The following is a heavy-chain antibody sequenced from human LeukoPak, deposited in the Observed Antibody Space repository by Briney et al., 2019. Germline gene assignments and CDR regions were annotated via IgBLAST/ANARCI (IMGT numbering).Heavy chain of an antibody. D-gene: IGHD2-2*01. Sequence: SETLSLTCTVSGGSISSSSYYWGWIRQPPGKGLEWIGSIYYSGSTYYNPSLKSRVTISVDTSKNQFSLKLSSVTAADTAVHYCARQGQSPYHNFDYWGQGTLVTVSS. CDR1: GGSISSSSYY. V-gene: IGHV4-39*01. J-gene: IGHJ4*02. CDR3: ARQGQSPYHNFDY. CDR2: IYYSGST.